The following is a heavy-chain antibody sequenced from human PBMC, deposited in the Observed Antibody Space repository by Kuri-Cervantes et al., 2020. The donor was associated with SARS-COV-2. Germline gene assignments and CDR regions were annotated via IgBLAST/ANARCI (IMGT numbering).Heavy chain of an antibody. CDR1: EVTFSSYA. D-gene: IGHD4-11*01. CDR2: ISYDGSNK. Sequence: GESLKISCAASEVTFSSYARHWVRQAPGKGLEWVAVISYDGSNKYYADSVKGRFTIYRDNSKNTLYLQMNSLRAEDTAVYYCARGRREDYSNYGWYFDLWGRGTLVTVPS. J-gene: IGHJ2*01. CDR3: ARGRREDYSNYGWYFDL. V-gene: IGHV3-30-3*01.